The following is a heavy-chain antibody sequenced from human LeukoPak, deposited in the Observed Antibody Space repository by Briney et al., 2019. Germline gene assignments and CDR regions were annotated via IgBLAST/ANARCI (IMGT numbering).Heavy chain of an antibody. D-gene: IGHD1-26*01. Sequence: ASVKVSCKASGYNFISYAISWVRQAPGQGLEWMGWINTYNGNTNYAQKLQGRVTMTTDTSTSTAYMELRSLRSDDTAVYYCAREILVGAVDYWGQGTLVTVSS. CDR3: AREILVGAVDY. J-gene: IGHJ4*02. CDR1: GYNFISYA. CDR2: INTYNGNT. V-gene: IGHV1-18*01.